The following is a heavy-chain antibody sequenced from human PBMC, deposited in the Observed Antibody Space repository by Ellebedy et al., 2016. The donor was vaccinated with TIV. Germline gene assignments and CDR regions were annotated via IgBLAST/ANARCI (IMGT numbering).Heavy chain of an antibody. CDR2: TDSDGSNT. CDR1: GFTFSSYW. V-gene: IGHV3-74*01. D-gene: IGHD3-3*01. Sequence: GESLKISCAASGFTFSSYWMHWVRHAPGKGLVWVSRTDSDGSNTNYADSVKGRFTISRDNSEKTVYLQMNSLRAEDTAVYYCAKDLGKGVTLDAFDIWGQGTTVIVSS. CDR3: AKDLGKGVTLDAFDI. J-gene: IGHJ3*02.